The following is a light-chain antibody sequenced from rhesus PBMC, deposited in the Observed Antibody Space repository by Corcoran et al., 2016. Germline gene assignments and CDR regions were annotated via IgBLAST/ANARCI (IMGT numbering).Light chain of an antibody. V-gene: IGKV1-66*01. J-gene: IGKJ2*01. CDR2: SAS. CDR1: QGIKNY. Sequence: DIQMTQSPSSLSASVGDRVTITCRASQGIKNYLSWYQQKPGEAPKPLIYSASILETGVPSRFSGSRSGPVYTLTISSLQPEDIATYYCQQYNNSPYSFGQGTKVEIK. CDR3: QQYNNSPYS.